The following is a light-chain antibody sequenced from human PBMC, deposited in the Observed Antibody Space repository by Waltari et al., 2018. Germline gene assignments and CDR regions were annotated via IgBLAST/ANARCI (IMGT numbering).Light chain of an antibody. Sequence: SYELTQPPSVSVSPGQPASITCSGDKLGDKYACWYQQRPGQSPVLVIYQDNKRTSGSPDRFSGSNPGNPATLTISVTHAMDEADYYCQACDSSTAVFGGGTNLTVL. CDR1: KLGDKY. J-gene: IGLJ2*01. V-gene: IGLV3-1*01. CDR3: QACDSSTAV. CDR2: QDN.